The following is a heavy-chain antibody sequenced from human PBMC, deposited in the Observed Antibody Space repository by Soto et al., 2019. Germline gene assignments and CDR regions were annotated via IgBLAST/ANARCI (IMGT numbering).Heavy chain of an antibody. CDR1: GYSFTSYW. CDR2: IDPSDSYT. Sequence: PGESLKISCKGSGYSFTSYWISWVRQMPGKGLEWMGRIDPSDSYTNYSPSFQGHVTISADKSISTAYLQWSSLRASDTAMYYCARLTGYSSSSVLSAFDIWGQGTMVTVSS. CDR3: ARLTGYSSSSVLSAFDI. V-gene: IGHV5-10-1*01. J-gene: IGHJ3*02. D-gene: IGHD6-6*01.